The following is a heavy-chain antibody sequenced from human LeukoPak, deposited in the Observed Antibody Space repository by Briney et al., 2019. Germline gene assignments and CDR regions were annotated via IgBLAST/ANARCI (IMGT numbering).Heavy chain of an antibody. V-gene: IGHV3-11*04. J-gene: IGHJ4*02. D-gene: IGHD1-7*01. CDR1: GFTFNSYA. CDR2: ISSSGSTI. Sequence: GGSLRLSCAASGFTFNSYAMSWIRQAPGKGLEWVSYISSSGSTIYYADSVKGRFTISRDNAKNSLYLQMNSLRAEDTAVYYCARSPLAGAGTTYSWGQGTLVTVSS. CDR3: ARSPLAGAGTTYS.